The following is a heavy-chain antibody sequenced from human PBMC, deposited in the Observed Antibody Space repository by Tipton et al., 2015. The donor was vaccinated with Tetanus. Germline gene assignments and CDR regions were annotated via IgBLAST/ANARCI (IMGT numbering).Heavy chain of an antibody. CDR3: ARVDSANDRIDH. CDR1: GGSISSGAYY. Sequence: TLSLTCTVSGGSISSGAYYWSWIRQHPGKGLEWIGYIYYSGSTLYNPSLRSRLTISSDTSKNQFSLRLTSVTAADTALFYCARVDSANDRIDHWGQGTLVTVSP. J-gene: IGHJ4*02. D-gene: IGHD5-12*01. V-gene: IGHV4-31*03. CDR2: IYYSGST.